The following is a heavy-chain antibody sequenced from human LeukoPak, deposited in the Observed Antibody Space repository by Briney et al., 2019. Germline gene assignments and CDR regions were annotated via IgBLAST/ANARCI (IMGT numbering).Heavy chain of an antibody. V-gene: IGHV4-34*01. CDR3: ASQGYCTNGVCYL. D-gene: IGHD2-8*01. J-gene: IGHJ5*02. CDR2: INHSGST. CDR1: GGSCSGYY. Sequence: SETLSLTCAVYGGSCSGYYWSWIRQPPGKGLEWIGEINHSGSTNYNPSLKSRVTISVDTSKNQFSLKLSSVTAADTAVYYCASQGYCTNGVCYLWGQGTLVTVSS.